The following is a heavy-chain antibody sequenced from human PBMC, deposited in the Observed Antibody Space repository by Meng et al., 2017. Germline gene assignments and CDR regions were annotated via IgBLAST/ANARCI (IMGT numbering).Heavy chain of an antibody. CDR3: ARVVAATTLFLDY. J-gene: IGHJ4*02. CDR1: GGSISSSNW. Sequence: VQLQESGPGLVKPAGPLSLPCAVSGGSISSSNWWSWVRQPPGKGLEWIGEIYHSGSTNYNPSLKSRVTISVDKSKNQFSLKLSSVTAADTAVYYCARVVAATTLFLDYWGQGTLVTVSS. V-gene: IGHV4-4*02. D-gene: IGHD2-15*01. CDR2: IYHSGST.